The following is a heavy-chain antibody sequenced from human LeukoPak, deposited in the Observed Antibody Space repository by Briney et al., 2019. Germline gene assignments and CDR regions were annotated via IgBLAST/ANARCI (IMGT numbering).Heavy chain of an antibody. D-gene: IGHD3-9*01. Sequence: PGGSLRLSCAASGFTFSSYAMNWVRHAPGKGLEWVSAISGSGGRTDYADSVKGRFTISRDNSKNTVYLQMNSLRAEDTAVYYCAKDVSYYDILTGYYWKGDFDYWGQGTLVTVSS. CDR2: ISGSGGRT. CDR3: AKDVSYYDILTGYYWKGDFDY. V-gene: IGHV3-23*01. CDR1: GFTFSSYA. J-gene: IGHJ4*02.